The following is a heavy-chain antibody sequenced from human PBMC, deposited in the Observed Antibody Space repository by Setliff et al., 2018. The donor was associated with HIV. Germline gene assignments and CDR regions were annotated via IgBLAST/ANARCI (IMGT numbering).Heavy chain of an antibody. V-gene: IGHV1-46*01. D-gene: IGHD5-18*01. Sequence: ASVKVSFMASGYTFTRHYMHWVRQAPVQGLEWMGIINPSGGSTYSAQNFQGRVTLSRDTSTSTVYMELRGLSSEDTAMYYCARGAETARLPRENYNYYGMDVWGQGTTVTVSS. J-gene: IGHJ6*02. CDR1: GYTFTRHY. CDR3: ARGAETARLPRENYNYYGMDV. CDR2: INPSGGST.